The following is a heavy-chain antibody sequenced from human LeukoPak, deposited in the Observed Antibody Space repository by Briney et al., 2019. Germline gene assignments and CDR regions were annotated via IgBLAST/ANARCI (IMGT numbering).Heavy chain of an antibody. Sequence: ASVKVSCKASGYTFTNFDINWVRRAPGQGLEWMGWMNPVSGKAGSAQKFQGRVTLTRDTSINTAYMEVSSLTSDDTAFYYCARAPMGTAPLYWGQGTLVTVSS. D-gene: IGHD5-18*01. CDR3: ARAPMGTAPLY. V-gene: IGHV1-8*01. CDR2: MNPVSGKA. J-gene: IGHJ4*02. CDR1: GYTFTNFD.